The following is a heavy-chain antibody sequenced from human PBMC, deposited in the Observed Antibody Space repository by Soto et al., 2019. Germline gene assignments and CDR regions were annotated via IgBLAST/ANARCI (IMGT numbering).Heavy chain of an antibody. D-gene: IGHD3-10*01. CDR2: IGTAGDT. CDR3: ARWGEMVRGANYYYGMDV. V-gene: IGHV3-13*01. CDR1: GFTFSSYD. Sequence: GGSLRLSCAASGFTFSSYDMHWVRQATGKGLEWVSAIGTAGDTYYPGSVKGRFTISRENSKNSLYLQMNSLRAGDTAVYYCARWGEMVRGANYYYGMDVWGQGPTVTVSS. J-gene: IGHJ6*02.